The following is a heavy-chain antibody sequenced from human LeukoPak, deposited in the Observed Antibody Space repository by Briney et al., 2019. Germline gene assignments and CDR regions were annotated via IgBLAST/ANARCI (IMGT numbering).Heavy chain of an antibody. CDR1: GGSISYHY. Sequence: SETLSPTCTVSGGSISYHYWSWIRQPPGKGLEWIGCIYYSGSTNYNPSLKSRVTISVDTSKNQFSLKLSSVTAADTAVYYCARGLNSIPGVAVHYYYMDVWGKGTTVTVSS. CDR3: ARGLNSIPGVAVHYYYMDV. J-gene: IGHJ6*03. V-gene: IGHV4-59*11. CDR2: IYYSGST. D-gene: IGHD3-3*01.